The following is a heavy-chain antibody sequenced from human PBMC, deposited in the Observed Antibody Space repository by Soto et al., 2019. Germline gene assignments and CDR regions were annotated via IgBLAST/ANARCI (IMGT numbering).Heavy chain of an antibody. V-gene: IGHV4-30-4*01. CDR3: ARRWGFTFDY. CDR2: IYYSGST. J-gene: IGHJ4*02. D-gene: IGHD1-26*01. CDR1: GVSIRSGDYY. Sequence: SETLSLTCTVSGVSIRSGDYYWRWIRQPPGKGLESIGYIYYSGSTYYNPSLKSRVTISVDTSKNQFSLKLSSVTAADTAVYYCARRWGFTFDYWGQGTLVTVSS.